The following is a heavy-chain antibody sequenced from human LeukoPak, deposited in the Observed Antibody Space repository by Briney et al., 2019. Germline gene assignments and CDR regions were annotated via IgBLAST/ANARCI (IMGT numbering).Heavy chain of an antibody. CDR2: IYTSGST. CDR1: GGSISSGGYY. V-gene: IGHV4-61*02. Sequence: SETLSLTCTVSGGSISSGGYYWSWIRQPAGKGLEWIGRIYTSGSTNYNPSLKSRVTISVDTSKNQFSLKLSSVTAADTAVYYCARGATDVDAFDIWGQGTMVTVSS. CDR3: ARGATDVDAFDI. J-gene: IGHJ3*02.